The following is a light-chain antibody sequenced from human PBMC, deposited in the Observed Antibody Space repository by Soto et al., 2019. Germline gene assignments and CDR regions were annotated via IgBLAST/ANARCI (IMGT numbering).Light chain of an antibody. Sequence: DIQMTQSLSSLSASVGDRVTITSGASQSISSYLNWYQQKPGKAPKLLIYAASSLQSGVPSRFSGSGSGTEFTLTISSLQPDDFATYYCQQYDNYPLTFGGGTKVDI. J-gene: IGKJ4*01. CDR3: QQYDNYPLT. V-gene: IGKV1-39*01. CDR2: AAS. CDR1: QSISSY.